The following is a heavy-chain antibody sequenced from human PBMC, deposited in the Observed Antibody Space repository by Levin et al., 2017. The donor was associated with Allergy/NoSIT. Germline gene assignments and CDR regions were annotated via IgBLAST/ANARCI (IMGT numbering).Heavy chain of an antibody. Sequence: SETLSLTCTVSGGSIRSSSYYWGWIRRPPGKGLEWIGSIYYSGSTYYNPSLKSRVTISVDTSKNQFSLNLSSVTAADTAVYYCARQPIYYYDSSGYRRYFDLWGRGTLVTVSS. D-gene: IGHD3-22*01. V-gene: IGHV4-39*01. CDR1: GGSIRSSSYY. CDR2: IYYSGST. J-gene: IGHJ2*01. CDR3: ARQPIYYYDSSGYRRYFDL.